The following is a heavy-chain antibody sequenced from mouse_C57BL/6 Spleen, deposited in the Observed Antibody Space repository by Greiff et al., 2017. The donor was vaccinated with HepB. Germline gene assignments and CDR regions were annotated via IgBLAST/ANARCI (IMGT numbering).Heavy chain of an antibody. V-gene: IGHV5-12*01. CDR3: AKPDYYPFAY. J-gene: IGHJ3*01. CDR2: ISNGGGST. Sequence: EVKLVESGGGLVQPGGSLKLSCAASGFTFSDYYMYWVRQTPEKRLEWVAYISNGGGSTYYPDTVKGRFTISRYNAKNTLYLQMSRLKSEDTAMYYCAKPDYYPFAYWGQGTLVTGSA. D-gene: IGHD2-1*01. CDR1: GFTFSDYY.